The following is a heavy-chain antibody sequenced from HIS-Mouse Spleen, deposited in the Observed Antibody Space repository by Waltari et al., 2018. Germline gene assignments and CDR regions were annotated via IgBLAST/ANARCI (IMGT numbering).Heavy chain of an antibody. CDR2: IYYSGSP. D-gene: IGHD6-13*01. J-gene: IGHJ2*01. CDR1: GGSISSSSYY. V-gene: IGHV4-39*07. CDR3: AREIPYSSSWYDWYFDL. Sequence: QLQLQESGPGLVKPSETLSLTCTVSGGSISSSSYYWGWIRQPPGKGLEWIGSIYYSGSPYYTPSLKSRVTISVDTAKTQFSLKLRSVTAADTAVYYCAREIPYSSSWYDWYFDLWGRGTLVTVSS.